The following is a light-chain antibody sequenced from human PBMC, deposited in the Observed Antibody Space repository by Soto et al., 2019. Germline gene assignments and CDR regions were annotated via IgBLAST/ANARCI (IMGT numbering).Light chain of an antibody. J-gene: IGLJ3*02. CDR2: VYSDGSH. Sequence: QLVLTKSPSASASLGASVTLTCTLSTGHSNYAIAWHQQQPEKGPRYLIKVYSDGSHIKGDGIPGRFSGSSSGAERYLTISSLQSEDEADYYCQTWGPGFRVFGGGTMLTVL. V-gene: IGLV4-69*01. CDR3: QTWGPGFRV. CDR1: TGHSNYA.